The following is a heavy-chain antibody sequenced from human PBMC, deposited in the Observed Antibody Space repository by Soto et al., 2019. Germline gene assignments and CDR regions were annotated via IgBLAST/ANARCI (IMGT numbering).Heavy chain of an antibody. D-gene: IGHD3-22*01. CDR2: ISYDGSNK. CDR3: AKLRYDSSGHGGY. CDR1: GFTFSSYG. J-gene: IGHJ4*02. Sequence: GGSLRLSCAASGFTFSSYGMHWVRQAPGKGLEWVAVISYDGSNKYYADSVKGRFTISRDNSKNTLYPQMNSLRAEDTAVYYCAKLRYDSSGHGGYWGQGTLVTVSS. V-gene: IGHV3-30*18.